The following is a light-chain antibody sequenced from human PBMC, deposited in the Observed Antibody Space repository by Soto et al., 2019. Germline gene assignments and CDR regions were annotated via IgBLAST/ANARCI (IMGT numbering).Light chain of an antibody. Sequence: EIVLTQSPGTLSLSPGVRVTLSCRASRSVSGSYLAWYQQKRGQAPRVLIYSASLRATGIPERFSGSGSGTDFSLTISRLEPEDFAGCYCQQYGSSPITFGQGTRLEIK. V-gene: IGKV3-20*01. CDR1: RSVSGSY. CDR2: SAS. J-gene: IGKJ5*01. CDR3: QQYGSSPIT.